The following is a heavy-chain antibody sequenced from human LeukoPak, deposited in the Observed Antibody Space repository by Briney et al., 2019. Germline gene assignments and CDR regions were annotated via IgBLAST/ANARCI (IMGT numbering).Heavy chain of an antibody. J-gene: IGHJ4*02. Sequence: GESLRLSCAASGFTFSSYRMNWVRQAPGKGLEWVANIKQDGSEKYYVDSVKGRFTISRDNAKNSLFLQMNSLRADDTAVYYCARDTRTFDYWGQGTLVTVSS. V-gene: IGHV3-7*01. CDR3: ARDTRTFDY. D-gene: IGHD1-26*01. CDR1: GFTFSSYR. CDR2: IKQDGSEK.